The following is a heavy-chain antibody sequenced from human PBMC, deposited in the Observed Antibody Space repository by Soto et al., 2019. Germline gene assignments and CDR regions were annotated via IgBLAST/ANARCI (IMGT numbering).Heavy chain of an antibody. J-gene: IGHJ4*02. CDR2: INHSGST. CDR3: ARFKNCSGGSCYSNYFDY. D-gene: IGHD2-15*01. V-gene: IGHV4-34*01. Sequence: SETLSLTCAVYGGSFSGYYWSWIRQPPGKGLEWIGEINHSGSTNYNPSLKSRVTISVDTSKNLFSLKLSSVTAADTAVYYCARFKNCSGGSCYSNYFDYWGQGTLVTVSS. CDR1: GGSFSGYY.